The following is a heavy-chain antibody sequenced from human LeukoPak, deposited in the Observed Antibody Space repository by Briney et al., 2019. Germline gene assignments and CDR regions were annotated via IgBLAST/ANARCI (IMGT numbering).Heavy chain of an antibody. CDR1: GGSISSGGYY. D-gene: IGHD2-2*01. CDR2: IYTSGST. Sequence: SQTLSLTCTVSGGSISSGGYYWSWIRQHPGKGLEWIGYIYTSGSTNYNPSLKSRVTISVDTSKNQFSLKLSSVTAADTAVYYCARRVVAARPPHYYYYMDVWGKGTTVTVSS. V-gene: IGHV4-31*03. CDR3: ARRVVAARPPHYYYYMDV. J-gene: IGHJ6*03.